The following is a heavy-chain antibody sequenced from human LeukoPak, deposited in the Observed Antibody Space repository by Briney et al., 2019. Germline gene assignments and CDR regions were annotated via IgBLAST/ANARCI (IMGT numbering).Heavy chain of an antibody. Sequence: PGGSLRLSCAASGFTFHIYSMNGVRQAPGKGLEWVSYIYSSSSYIYYGDSVKGRFTISRDNAKNSLYLQMSSLRAEDTAVYYCARVWSPPYTSSWPDYFDYWGQGTLVTVSS. CDR2: IYSSSSYI. CDR1: GFTFHIYS. J-gene: IGHJ4*02. CDR3: ARVWSPPYTSSWPDYFDY. D-gene: IGHD6-13*01. V-gene: IGHV3-21*01.